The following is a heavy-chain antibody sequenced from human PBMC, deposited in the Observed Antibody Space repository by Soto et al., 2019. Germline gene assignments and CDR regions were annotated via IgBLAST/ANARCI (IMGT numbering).Heavy chain of an antibody. V-gene: IGHV3-23*01. CDR2: ISGSGGST. CDR3: AKDSAMIVVVITTQEY. Sequence: PGGSLRLSCAASGFTFSSYAMSWVRQAPGKGLEWVSAISGSGGSTYYADSVKGRFTISRDNSKNTLYLQMNSLRAEDTAVYYCAKDSAMIVVVITTQEYWGKGTLVTVSS. J-gene: IGHJ4*02. D-gene: IGHD3-22*01. CDR1: GFTFSSYA.